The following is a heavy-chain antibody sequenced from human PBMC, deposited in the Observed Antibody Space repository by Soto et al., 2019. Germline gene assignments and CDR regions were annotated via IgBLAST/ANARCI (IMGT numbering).Heavy chain of an antibody. D-gene: IGHD2-2*01. Sequence: GGSLRLSCAASGFTFSSYAMHWVRQAPGKGLEWVAVISYDGSNKYYADSVKGRFTISRDNSKNTLYLQMNSLRAEDTAVYYCARDLGIVVVPAAWYYYYGMDVWGQGTTVTVS. V-gene: IGHV3-30-3*01. CDR2: ISYDGSNK. CDR1: GFTFSSYA. J-gene: IGHJ6*02. CDR3: ARDLGIVVVPAAWYYYYGMDV.